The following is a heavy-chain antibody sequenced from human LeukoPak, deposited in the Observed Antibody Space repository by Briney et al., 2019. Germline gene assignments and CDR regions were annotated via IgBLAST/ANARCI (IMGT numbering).Heavy chain of an antibody. CDR3: AIRGYSGYFDY. Sequence: GGSLRLSCAASGFTFSSYAMSWVRQAPGKGLEWVSAISGSGGRTYYADSVKGRFTISRDNSKNTLYLQMESLRAEDTAVYYCAIRGYSGYFDYWGQGTLVTVSS. V-gene: IGHV3-23*01. CDR1: GFTFSSYA. J-gene: IGHJ4*02. D-gene: IGHD5-12*01. CDR2: ISGSGGRT.